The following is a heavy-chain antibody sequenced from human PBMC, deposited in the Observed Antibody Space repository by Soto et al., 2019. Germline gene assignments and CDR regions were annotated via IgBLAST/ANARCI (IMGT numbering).Heavy chain of an antibody. Sequence: QVQLVQSGAEVKKPGSSVKVSCKASEGTFNNYAINWVRQAPGQGLEWLGGIIPRFGTITYAQKFQGRVTMTADKSTSTASMELSSLRSEDRAVYYCLAIIGAIAYWGQGTLVTVSS. D-gene: IGHD2-15*01. CDR2: IIPRFGTI. CDR3: LAIIGAIAY. V-gene: IGHV1-69*06. CDR1: EGTFNNYA. J-gene: IGHJ4*02.